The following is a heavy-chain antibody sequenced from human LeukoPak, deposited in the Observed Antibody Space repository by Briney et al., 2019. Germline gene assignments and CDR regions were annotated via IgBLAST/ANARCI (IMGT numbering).Heavy chain of an antibody. V-gene: IGHV3-23*01. Sequence: GGSLRLSCAASGFTFSSYAMSWVRQAPGEGLEWVSIMSGSGGSTYYADSVKGRFTISRDNAKNSLYLQMNSLRAEDTAVYYCARDLVDTAMAFDYWGQGTLVTVSS. CDR2: MSGSGGST. D-gene: IGHD5-18*01. CDR1: GFTFSSYA. J-gene: IGHJ4*02. CDR3: ARDLVDTAMAFDY.